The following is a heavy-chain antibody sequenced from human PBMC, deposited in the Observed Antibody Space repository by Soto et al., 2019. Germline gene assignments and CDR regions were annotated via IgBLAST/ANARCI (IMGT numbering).Heavy chain of an antibody. V-gene: IGHV3-73*01. Sequence: EVQLVESGGGLVQPGGSLKLSCAASGFTFSGSAMHWVRQASGKGLEWVGRIRSKANSYATAYDASVKGRFTISRDDSKNTAYLHMDSLKIEDTAVYYCTRHLADYWGQGTLVTVSS. CDR3: TRHLADY. CDR2: IRSKANSYAT. J-gene: IGHJ4*02. CDR1: GFTFSGSA. D-gene: IGHD3-3*02.